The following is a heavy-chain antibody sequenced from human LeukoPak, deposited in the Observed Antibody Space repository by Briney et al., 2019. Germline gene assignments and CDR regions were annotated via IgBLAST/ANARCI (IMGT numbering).Heavy chain of an antibody. CDR2: ISSDSAYR. Sequence: PGGSLRLSCAASGFTFSSYSMNWVRQAPGKGLEWVSSISSDSAYRYYADSVKGRFTISRDNAKNSLHLQMNSLRAEDAAVYYCTRGPTLIGVAGTWPLDDWGQGTLVTVSS. V-gene: IGHV3-21*01. D-gene: IGHD6-19*01. CDR3: TRGPTLIGVAGTWPLDD. CDR1: GFTFSSYS. J-gene: IGHJ4*02.